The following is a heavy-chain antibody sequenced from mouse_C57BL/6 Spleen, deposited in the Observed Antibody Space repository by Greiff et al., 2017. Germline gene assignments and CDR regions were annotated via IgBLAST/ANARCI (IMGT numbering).Heavy chain of an antibody. CDR3: ARHRYSNYEAWFAY. V-gene: IGHV1-62-2*01. CDR1: GYTFTEYT. CDR2: FYPGSGSI. D-gene: IGHD2-5*01. J-gene: IGHJ3*01. Sequence: VQLQQSGAELVKPGASVKLSCKASGYTFTEYTIHWVKQRSGQGLEWIGWFYPGSGSIKYNEKFKDKAPLTADKSSSTVYMELSRLTSEDSAVYFCARHRYSNYEAWFAYWGQGTLVTVSA.